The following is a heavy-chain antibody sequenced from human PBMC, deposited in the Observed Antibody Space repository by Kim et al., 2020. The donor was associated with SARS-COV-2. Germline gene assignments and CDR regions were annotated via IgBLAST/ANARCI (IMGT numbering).Heavy chain of an antibody. J-gene: IGHJ5*02. CDR3: VAYRAVAGTVAGWFDP. Sequence: SETLSLTCTVSGGSISSSSYYWGWIRQPPGKGLEWIGSIYYSGSTYYNPSLKSRVTISVDTSKNQFSLKLSSVTAADTAVYYCVAYRAVAGTVAGWFDPWGQGTLVTVSS. D-gene: IGHD6-19*01. CDR1: GGSISSSSYY. CDR2: IYYSGST. V-gene: IGHV4-39*01.